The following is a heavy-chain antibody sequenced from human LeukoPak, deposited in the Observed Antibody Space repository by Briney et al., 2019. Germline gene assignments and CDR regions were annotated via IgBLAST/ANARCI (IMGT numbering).Heavy chain of an antibody. J-gene: IGHJ4*02. V-gene: IGHV5-51*01. CDR1: GYSFPSHW. CDR2: IYPGDSNT. Sequence: GESLKISCQVSGYSFPSHWIGWVRQMSGKGLEWMGFIYPGDSNTRYSPSFQGQVTISVDKSISTAYLQWGSLKASDTAMYYCARLNGNYFDYWGQGSLVSVSS. CDR3: ARLNGNYFDY.